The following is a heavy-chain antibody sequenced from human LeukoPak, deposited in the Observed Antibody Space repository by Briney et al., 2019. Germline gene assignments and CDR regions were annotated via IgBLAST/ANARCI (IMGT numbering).Heavy chain of an antibody. Sequence: ASVKVSCKASGYTFTSYGISWVRQAPGQGLEWMGWISAYNGNTNYAQKLQGRVTMTTDTSTSTAYMELRSLRSDDTAVYYCARVGSGWPYYYYYMDVWGKGTTVTISS. J-gene: IGHJ6*03. CDR2: ISAYNGNT. CDR3: ARVGSGWPYYYYYMDV. CDR1: GYTFTSYG. V-gene: IGHV1-18*01. D-gene: IGHD6-19*01.